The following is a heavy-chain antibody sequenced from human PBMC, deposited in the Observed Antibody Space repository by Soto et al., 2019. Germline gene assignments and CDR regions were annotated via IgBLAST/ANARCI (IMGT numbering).Heavy chain of an antibody. CDR3: AREAAGILNWFDP. D-gene: IGHD6-25*01. CDR2: IYHSGST. Sequence: QVQLQESGPGLVKPSQTLSLTCTVSGGSISSGGYYWSWIRQHPGKGLEWIGYIYHSGSTYYNPHLKSRVTMSVDTSKNQFSLKVSSVTAADTAVYYCAREAAGILNWFDPWGQGTLVTVSS. J-gene: IGHJ5*02. V-gene: IGHV4-31*03. CDR1: GGSISSGGYY.